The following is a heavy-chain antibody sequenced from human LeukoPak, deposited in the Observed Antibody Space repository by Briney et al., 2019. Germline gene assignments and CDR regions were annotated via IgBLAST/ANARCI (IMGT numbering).Heavy chain of an antibody. CDR3: ARSSGTGTFSY. CDR2: VYYGRSP. CDR1: GDSISRSTYY. D-gene: IGHD6-25*01. J-gene: IGHJ4*02. Sequence: SETLSLTCTVSGDSISRSTYYWAWIRQPPGKGLEWIGSVYYGRSPYFNPSLESRATISVDTSKNHFSLKTSSVTAADTAVYYCARSSGTGTFSYWGQGTLVTVTS. V-gene: IGHV4-39*02.